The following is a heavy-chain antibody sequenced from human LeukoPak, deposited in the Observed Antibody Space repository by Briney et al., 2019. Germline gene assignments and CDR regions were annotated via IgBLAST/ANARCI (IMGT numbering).Heavy chain of an antibody. D-gene: IGHD6-13*01. V-gene: IGHV1-3*01. CDR1: GYTFTSYA. J-gene: IGHJ6*02. Sequence: ASVKVSCKASGYTFTSYAMHWVRQAPGQRLEWMGWINAGNGNTKYSQKFQGRVTITRDTSASTAYMELSSLRSEDTAVYYCASPVEESGYSSSRDTYYYYGMDVWGQGTTVTVSS. CDR3: ASPVEESGYSSSRDTYYYYGMDV. CDR2: INAGNGNT.